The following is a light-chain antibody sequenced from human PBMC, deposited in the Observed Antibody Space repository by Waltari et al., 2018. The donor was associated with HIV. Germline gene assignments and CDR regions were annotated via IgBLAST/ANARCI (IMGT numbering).Light chain of an antibody. V-gene: IGKV1-5*03. CDR3: HQYNSYPLT. J-gene: IGKJ4*01. CDR1: QNIDNW. Sequence: DIQMTQSPSSLSASVGDRVTITCRASQNIDNWLAWYQHKPGRGPKVLIFKTSTLETGVQPRVSGSASETEFTLTITSLQPDDVATYYCHQYNSYPLTFGGGTKVEIK. CDR2: KTS.